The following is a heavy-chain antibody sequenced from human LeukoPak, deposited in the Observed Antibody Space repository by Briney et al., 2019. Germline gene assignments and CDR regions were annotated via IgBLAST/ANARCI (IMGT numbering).Heavy chain of an antibody. V-gene: IGHV4-39*01. J-gene: IGHJ4*02. Sequence: TSETLSLTCTVSGDSIITPSYWWGWMRQSPGKGLEWIGSIAYVGITSYNPSLRSRVTISIDTSKNQFSLQLTSVTAADTAVYYCTRLPLDYSVDQWGQGTLVSVSP. CDR1: GDSIITPSYW. CDR3: TRLPLDYSVDQ. CDR2: IAYVGIT. D-gene: IGHD4-11*01.